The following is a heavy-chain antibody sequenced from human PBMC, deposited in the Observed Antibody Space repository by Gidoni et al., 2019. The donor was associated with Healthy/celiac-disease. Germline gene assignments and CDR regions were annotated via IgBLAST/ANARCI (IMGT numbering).Heavy chain of an antibody. J-gene: IGHJ4*02. V-gene: IGHV3-74*01. Sequence: EGPLVASEGGLVLPGGSLRPSCAAPGLTFSCYWMHWVRQAPGKGLVWVSRINVDVRSTSYAASVKGRFTISVDNAKNTLSLQMNSLRAEDTAVYYCARVPPFCGVVTPFDYWGQGTLVTVSS. D-gene: IGHD3-3*01. CDR3: ARVPPFCGVVTPFDY. CDR1: GLTFSCYW. CDR2: INVDVRST.